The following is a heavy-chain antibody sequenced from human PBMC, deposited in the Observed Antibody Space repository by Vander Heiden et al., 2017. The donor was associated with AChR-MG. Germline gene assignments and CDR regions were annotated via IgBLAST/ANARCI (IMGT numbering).Heavy chain of an antibody. D-gene: IGHD3-16*02. CDR1: GYTFTSYE. V-gene: IGHV1-8*01. CDR3: ARGPFMITFGGVIVSTDAFDI. Sequence: QVQLVQSGAEVKKPGASVKVSCKASGYTFTSYEINWVRQATGQGLEWMGWMNPNSGNTGYAQKFQGRVTMTRNTSISTAYMELSSLRSEDTAVYYCARGPFMITFGGVIVSTDAFDIWGQGTMVTVSS. CDR2: MNPNSGNT. J-gene: IGHJ3*02.